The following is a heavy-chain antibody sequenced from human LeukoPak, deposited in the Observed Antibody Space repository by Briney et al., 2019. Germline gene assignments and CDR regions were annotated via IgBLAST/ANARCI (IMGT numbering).Heavy chain of an antibody. CDR2: IIPIFGTA. J-gene: IGHJ4*02. Sequence: GASVKVSCKASGGTFSSYAISGVRQAPGQGLEWMGGIIPIFGTANYAQKFQGRVTITADKSTSTAYMELRSLRSEDTAVYSCASSLAVAGTEADYWGQGTLVTVSS. V-gene: IGHV1-69*06. D-gene: IGHD6-19*01. CDR3: ASSLAVAGTEADY. CDR1: GGTFSSYA.